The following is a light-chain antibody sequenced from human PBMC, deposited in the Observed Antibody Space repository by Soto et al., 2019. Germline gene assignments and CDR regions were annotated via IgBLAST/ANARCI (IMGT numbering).Light chain of an antibody. J-gene: IGLJ3*02. CDR2: EVT. V-gene: IGLV2-14*01. CDR1: SGDIGGYNY. CDR3: SSYTSSSTRV. Sequence: QSALTQPASVSGSPGQSITISCTGTSGDIGGYNYVSWYQQHPGKAPKLMIYEVTNRPSGVSNRFSGSKSGNTASPTISGLQAEDEADYYCSSYTSSSTRVFGGGTKLTVL.